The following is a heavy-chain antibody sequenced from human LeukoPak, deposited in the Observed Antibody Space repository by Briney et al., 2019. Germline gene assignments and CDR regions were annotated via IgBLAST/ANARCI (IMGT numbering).Heavy chain of an antibody. CDR2: ISGSGGST. J-gene: IGHJ4*02. CDR3: AKPELGKHFDY. V-gene: IGHV3-23*01. D-gene: IGHD7-27*01. CDR1: GFTFPNAW. Sequence: PGGSLRLSCAASGFTFPNAWLNWVRQAPGKGLEWVSAISGSGGSTYYADSVKGRFTISRDNSKNTLYLQMNSLRAEDTAVYYCAKPELGKHFDYWGQGTLVTVSS.